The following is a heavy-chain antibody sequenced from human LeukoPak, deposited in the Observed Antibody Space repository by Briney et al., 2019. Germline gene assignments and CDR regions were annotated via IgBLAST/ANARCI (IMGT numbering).Heavy chain of an antibody. D-gene: IGHD3-10*01. CDR3: ARDGFRYFGSGSYYVGSWFDP. J-gene: IGHJ5*02. CDR2: IYYSGST. CDR1: GGSISSYY. Sequence: SSETLSLTCTVSGGSISSYYWSWIRQPPGKGLEWIGYIYYSGSTNYNPSLKSRVTLSVDTSKNQFSLKLSSVTAADTAVYYCARDGFRYFGSGSYYVGSWFDPWGQGTLVTVSS. V-gene: IGHV4-59*01.